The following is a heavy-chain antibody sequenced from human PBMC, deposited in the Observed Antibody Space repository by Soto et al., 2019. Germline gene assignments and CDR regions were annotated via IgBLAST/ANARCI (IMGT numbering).Heavy chain of an antibody. J-gene: IGHJ4*02. Sequence: ASVKVSCKASGYTFTDYFIHWVRQAPGQGFEWMGWINPKSRGTTYAQKFQGRVTMTRDTSNSTAYMELRSLRSDDTAVYYCAREKYDSSGYYFAYWGQGTLVTVSS. D-gene: IGHD3-22*01. CDR2: INPKSRGT. V-gene: IGHV1-2*02. CDR1: GYTFTDYF. CDR3: AREKYDSSGYYFAY.